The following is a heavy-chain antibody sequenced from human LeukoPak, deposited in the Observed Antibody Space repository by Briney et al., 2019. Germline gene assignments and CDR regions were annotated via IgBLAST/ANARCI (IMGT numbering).Heavy chain of an antibody. V-gene: IGHV1-18*01. CDR3: ASGREQWLGVYAFDI. J-gene: IGHJ3*02. CDR2: ISAYNGNT. Sequence: ASVKVSCKASGYTFTSYGISWVRQAPGQGLEWMGWISAYNGNTNYAQKLQGRVTMTTDTSTSTAYMELRSLRSDDTAVYYCASGREQWLGVYAFDIWGQGTMVTVSS. CDR1: GYTFTSYG. D-gene: IGHD6-19*01.